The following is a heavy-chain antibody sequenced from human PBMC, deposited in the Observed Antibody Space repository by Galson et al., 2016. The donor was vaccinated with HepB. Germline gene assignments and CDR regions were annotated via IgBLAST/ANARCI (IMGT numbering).Heavy chain of an antibody. V-gene: IGHV1-69*13. CDR3: ARPYCSGGSCFDYYYYAMDV. D-gene: IGHD2-15*01. J-gene: IGHJ6*02. Sequence: SVKVSCKASGGTFSNYAINWVRQAPGQGLEWMGRIIPIFGTANYAQKFQGRVTLTADESTSTAYMELSSLRSEDTAVYYCARPYCSGGSCFDYYYYAMDVWGQGTTVTVSS. CDR2: IIPIFGTA. CDR1: GGTFSNYA.